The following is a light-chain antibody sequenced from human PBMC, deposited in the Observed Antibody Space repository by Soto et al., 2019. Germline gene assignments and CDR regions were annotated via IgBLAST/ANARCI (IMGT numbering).Light chain of an antibody. J-gene: IGKJ4*01. Sequence: EIVLTQSPGTLSLSPGERATLSCRASQSVSSNYLAWYQQKPGQTPSLLIYGASSRATGIPDRFSGSGSGTDFTLTINRLEPEDFALYYCQQYATSPLTFGGGTKVEIK. CDR1: QSVSSNY. V-gene: IGKV3-20*01. CDR3: QQYATSPLT. CDR2: GAS.